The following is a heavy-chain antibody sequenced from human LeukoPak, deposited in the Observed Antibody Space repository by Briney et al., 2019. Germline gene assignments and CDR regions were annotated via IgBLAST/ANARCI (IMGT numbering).Heavy chain of an antibody. D-gene: IGHD4-11*01. Sequence: GGSLRPSCAASGFTFCSYGMHWVRQAPGKGLEWVAFIRYDGSNKYYADSVKGRFTISRDNSKNTLYLQMNSLRAEDTAVYYCARGGYDYTYYYYMDVWGKGTTVTVSS. CDR1: GFTFCSYG. CDR2: IRYDGSNK. CDR3: ARGGYDYTYYYYMDV. J-gene: IGHJ6*03. V-gene: IGHV3-30*02.